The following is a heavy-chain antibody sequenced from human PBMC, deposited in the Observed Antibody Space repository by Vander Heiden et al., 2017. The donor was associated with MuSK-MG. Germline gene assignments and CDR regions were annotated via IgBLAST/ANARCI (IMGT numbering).Heavy chain of an antibody. J-gene: IGHJ2*01. CDR2: LYYSGST. V-gene: IGHV4-59*01. CDR1: GGYISNYY. D-gene: IGHD3-16*01. CDR3: ARVPMGRPHQNWFFDL. Sequence: QVQLQESGPGLVKPLETLSLTCTVSGGYISNYYWSWIRQPPGKSLEWIGYLYYSGSTSYNPSLKSRVTISQDTSKNQFSLNLTSVTAADTAFYYCARVPMGRPHQNWFFDLCGRGTLVTVSP.